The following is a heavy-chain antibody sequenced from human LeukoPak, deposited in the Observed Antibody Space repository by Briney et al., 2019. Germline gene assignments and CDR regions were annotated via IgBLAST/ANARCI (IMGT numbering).Heavy chain of an antibody. V-gene: IGHV3-53*05. J-gene: IGHJ4*02. Sequence: PGGSLRLSCAASGFPVSNNYMSWVRQAPGKGLEWVSVIHSGGATYYADSVKGRFTISRDNSKNTLYLQMNTLRAEDTAVYYCAREWELRLFDYWGQGTLVTVSS. CDR2: IHSGGAT. CDR1: GFPVSNNY. D-gene: IGHD1-26*01. CDR3: AREWELRLFDY.